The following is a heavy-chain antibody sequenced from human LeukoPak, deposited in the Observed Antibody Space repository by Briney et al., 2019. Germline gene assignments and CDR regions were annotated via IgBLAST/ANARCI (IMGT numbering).Heavy chain of an antibody. CDR2: ISYDGSNK. CDR3: ARDFDSSGYYFSAFDI. J-gene: IGHJ3*02. Sequence: GRSLRLSCAASGFTFSSYAMHGVRQAPGKGLEWVAVISYDGSNKYYADSVKGRFTISRDNSKNTLYLQMNSLRAEDTAVYYCARDFDSSGYYFSAFDIWGQGTMVTVSS. V-gene: IGHV3-30*04. D-gene: IGHD3-22*01. CDR1: GFTFSSYA.